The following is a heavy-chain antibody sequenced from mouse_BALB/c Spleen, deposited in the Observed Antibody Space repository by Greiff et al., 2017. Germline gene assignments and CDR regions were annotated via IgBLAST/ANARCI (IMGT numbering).Heavy chain of an antibody. J-gene: IGHJ4*01. CDR1: GFTFSSYT. CDR3: ARHTYGIYPYYAMDF. D-gene: IGHD2-1*01. V-gene: IGHV5-12-2*01. Sequence: EVKLVESGGGLVQPGGSLKLSCAASGFTFSSYTMSWVRQTPEKRLEWVAYISNGGGSTYYPDTVKGRFTISRDNAKNTLYLQMSSLKSEDTAMYYCARHTYGIYPYYAMDFWGEGNTVTVSS. CDR2: ISNGGGST.